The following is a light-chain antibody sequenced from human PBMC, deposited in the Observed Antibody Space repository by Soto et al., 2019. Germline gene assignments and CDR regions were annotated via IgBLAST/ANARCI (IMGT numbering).Light chain of an antibody. CDR3: QKYNSAPWT. Sequence: DIQMTQSPSSLSASVGDRVTITCRASHDITNYLAWYQQKPGNVPKLLMYATSTLQSGVPSRFSGSGSGTDFTLTISSLQPEDVATYYCQKYNSAPWTFGQGTKVEIK. CDR2: ATS. J-gene: IGKJ1*01. V-gene: IGKV1-27*01. CDR1: HDITNY.